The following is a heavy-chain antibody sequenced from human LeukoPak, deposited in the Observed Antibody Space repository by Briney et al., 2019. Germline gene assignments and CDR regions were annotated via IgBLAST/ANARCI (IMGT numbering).Heavy chain of an antibody. CDR2: IKQDGSEK. CDR1: GFTFSNYW. D-gene: IGHD6-13*01. CDR3: ARDGAYSASNF. Sequence: PGGSLRLSCAASGFTFSNYWMSWVRQAPGKGLEWVANIKQDGSEKYYVDSVKGRFTISRDNAKNSLYLQMNSLRAEDTAVYYCARDGAYSASNFWGQGTMVAVSS. J-gene: IGHJ3*01. V-gene: IGHV3-7*03.